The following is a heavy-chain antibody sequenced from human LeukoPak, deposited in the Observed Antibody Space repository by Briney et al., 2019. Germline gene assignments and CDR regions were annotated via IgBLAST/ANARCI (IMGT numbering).Heavy chain of an antibody. D-gene: IGHD2-15*01. CDR1: GFTVSSNS. Sequence: GGSLRLSCTVSGFTVSSNSMSWVRQAPGKGLEWVSGISGSGGSGSTYYADSVKGRFTISRDNSKNTLYLQMNSLRAEDTAVYYCAKSGLNRFDYWGQGTLVSVSS. CDR2: ISGSGGSGST. CDR3: AKSGLNRFDY. V-gene: IGHV3-23*01. J-gene: IGHJ4*02.